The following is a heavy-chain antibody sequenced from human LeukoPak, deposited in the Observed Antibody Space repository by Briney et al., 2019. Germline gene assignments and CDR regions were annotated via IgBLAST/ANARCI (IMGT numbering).Heavy chain of an antibody. Sequence: PGGSLRLSCAASGFTFNNYSMNWVRQAPGKGLEWVSSMSGSSSYIYYADSVKGRFTISRDNAKNSLSLQMNSLRAEDTAVYYCARTPSSEQQLSFDNWGQGTLVTVSS. CDR2: MSGSSSYI. V-gene: IGHV3-21*01. CDR1: GFTFNNYS. D-gene: IGHD6-13*01. CDR3: ARTPSSEQQLSFDN. J-gene: IGHJ4*02.